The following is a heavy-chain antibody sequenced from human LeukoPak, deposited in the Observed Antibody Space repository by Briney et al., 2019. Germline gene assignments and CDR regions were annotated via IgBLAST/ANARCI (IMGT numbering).Heavy chain of an antibody. CDR1: GGSISSYY. D-gene: IGHD3-22*01. CDR2: IYTSGST. Sequence: SETLSLTCTVSGGSISSYYWSWIRQPPGKGLEWIGYIYTSGSTNYNPSLKSRVTISVDTSKNQFALKLSSVTAADTAVYYCARPYYYDSSIDPWGQGILVTVSS. V-gene: IGHV4-4*09. CDR3: ARPYYYDSSIDP. J-gene: IGHJ5*02.